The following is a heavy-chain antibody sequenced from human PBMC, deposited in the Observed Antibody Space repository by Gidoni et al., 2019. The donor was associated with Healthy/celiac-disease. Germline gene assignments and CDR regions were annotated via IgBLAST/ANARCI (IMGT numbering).Heavy chain of an antibody. CDR2: VFNTGNT. CDR1: GGSISSSSYY. J-gene: IGHJ4*02. CDR3: AAVAGSSWYRAWGVF. Sequence: QLQLQESGPGLVKPSETLSLTRRVSGGSISSSSYYWGWVRQPPGKGLEWTGGVFNTGNTYVNPYLKGRVTISVETSKNQFSLRLSSVTAADLADCYCAAVAGSSWYRAWGVFWGQGTLVTVSS. D-gene: IGHD6-13*01. V-gene: IGHV4-39*01.